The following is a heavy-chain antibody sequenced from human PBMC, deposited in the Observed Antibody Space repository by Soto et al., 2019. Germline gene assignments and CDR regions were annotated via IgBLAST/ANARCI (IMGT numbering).Heavy chain of an antibody. V-gene: IGHV4-30-4*01. CDR1: GGSISSGDYY. Sequence: QVQLQESGPGLVKPSQTLSLTCTVSGGSISSGDYYWSWIRQPPGKGLEWIGYIYYSGSTYYNPSLRSRVTIPVATSKNQFSLKLSSVTAADTAVYYCARLPRGSTMVRGHNWFDPWGQGTLVTVSS. CDR3: ARLPRGSTMVRGHNWFDP. CDR2: IYYSGST. J-gene: IGHJ5*02. D-gene: IGHD3-10*01.